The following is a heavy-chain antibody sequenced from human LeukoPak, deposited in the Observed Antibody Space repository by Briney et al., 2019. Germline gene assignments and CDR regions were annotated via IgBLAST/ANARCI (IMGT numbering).Heavy chain of an antibody. CDR1: GFTFSDYY. CDR2: ISSSSSYT. J-gene: IGHJ4*02. Sequence: GGSLRLSCAASGFTFSDYYMSWIRQAPGKGLKWVSYISSSSSYTNYADSVKGRFTISRDNAKNSLYLQMNSLRAEDTAVYYCARDGKRRGFDYWGQGTLVTVSS. V-gene: IGHV3-11*05. CDR3: ARDGKRRGFDY.